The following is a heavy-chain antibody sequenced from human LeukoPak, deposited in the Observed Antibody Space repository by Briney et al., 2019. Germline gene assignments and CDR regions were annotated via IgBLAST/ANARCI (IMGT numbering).Heavy chain of an antibody. CDR2: IIPIFGTA. J-gene: IGHJ3*02. Sequence: ASVKVSCKASGGTFSSYAISWVRQAPGQGLEWMGGIIPIFGTANYAQKFQGRVTITADESTSTAYMELSSLRSEDTAVYYCASTSDTYSSSWRDAFDIWGQGTMVTVSS. D-gene: IGHD6-13*01. CDR3: ASTSDTYSSSWRDAFDI. CDR1: GGTFSSYA. V-gene: IGHV1-69*13.